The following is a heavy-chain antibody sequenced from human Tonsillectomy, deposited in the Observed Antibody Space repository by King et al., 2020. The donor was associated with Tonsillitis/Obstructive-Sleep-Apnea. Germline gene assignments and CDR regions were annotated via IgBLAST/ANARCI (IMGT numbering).Heavy chain of an antibody. CDR1: GFTFSSYG. V-gene: IGHV3-33*01. CDR2: IWYDGSNK. Sequence: VQLVESGGGVVQPGRSLRLSCAASGFTFSSYGMHWVRQAPGKGLEWVAVIWYDGSNKYYADSVKGRFTISRDNSKNTLYLKMNSLRAEDTAVYYCARGSDTTMADAFDIWGQGTMVTVSS. CDR3: ARGSDTTMADAFDI. J-gene: IGHJ3*02. D-gene: IGHD5-18*01.